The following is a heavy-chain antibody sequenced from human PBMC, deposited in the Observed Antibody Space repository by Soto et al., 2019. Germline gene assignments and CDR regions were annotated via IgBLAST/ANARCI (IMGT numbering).Heavy chain of an antibody. CDR1: GFTFSSYA. J-gene: IGHJ4*02. Sequence: GGSLRLSCAASGFTFSSYAMSWVRQAPGKGLEWVSAISGSGGSTYYADSVKGRFTISRDNSKNTLYLQMNSLRAEDTAVYYCAQSSGYFHYYFDYWGQGTLVTVSS. D-gene: IGHD3-22*01. CDR2: ISGSGGST. CDR3: AQSSGYFHYYFDY. V-gene: IGHV3-23*01.